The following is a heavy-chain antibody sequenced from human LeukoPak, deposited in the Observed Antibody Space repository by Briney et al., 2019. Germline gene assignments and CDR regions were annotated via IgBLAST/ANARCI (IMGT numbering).Heavy chain of an antibody. Sequence: GEALKISCQASGYSFNTYCIGWVRQMTGKGLEWMGIIYSRDSDTTYSPSFQGQVTISADKSINTAYLQWSSLKASHTAMYFCARRVFDSSGYHSFFDQWGQGTLVTVSS. CDR2: IYSRDSDT. V-gene: IGHV5-51*01. J-gene: IGHJ4*02. D-gene: IGHD3-22*01. CDR1: GYSFNTYC. CDR3: ARRVFDSSGYHSFFDQ.